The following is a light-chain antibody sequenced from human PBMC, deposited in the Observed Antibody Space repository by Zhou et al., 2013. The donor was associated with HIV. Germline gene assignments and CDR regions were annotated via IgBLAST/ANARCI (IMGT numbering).Light chain of an antibody. Sequence: DIQMTQSPSSLSASVGDRVTITCRASQSISIYLNWYQLKPGKAPKLLIYGASTLQSGVPSRFSGSGSGTDFTLTISSLQPDDFATYYCQQYNSYPITFGQGTRLEI. CDR1: QSISIY. CDR3: QQYNSYPIT. J-gene: IGKJ5*01. CDR2: GAS. V-gene: IGKV1-39*01.